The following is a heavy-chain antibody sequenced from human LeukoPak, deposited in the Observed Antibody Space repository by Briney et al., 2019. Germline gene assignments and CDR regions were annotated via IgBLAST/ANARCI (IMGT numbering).Heavy chain of an antibody. CDR1: GYTFTSYG. CDR3: ARLLGSSSAWYHWFAP. Sequence: SVKVSCKASGYTFTSYGISWVRQAPGQGLEWMGGIIPSFGTGNYAQKFQGRVTITTDESTTTAYMELSSLRSAHPAVSYCARLLGSSSAWYHWFAPCGQGTLVTVSS. J-gene: IGHJ5*02. V-gene: IGHV1-69*05. CDR2: IIPSFGTG. D-gene: IGHD6-19*01.